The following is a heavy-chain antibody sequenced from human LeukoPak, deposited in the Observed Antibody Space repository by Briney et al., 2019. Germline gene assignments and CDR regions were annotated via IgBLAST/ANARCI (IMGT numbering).Heavy chain of an antibody. Sequence: SETLSLTCTLSGGSISSNYWSWVRQPPENGLEWSGYIYYIGSTHYNPSLKTRVTISLDTPKNQFSLKLSPVTAAETAVYYCARGVGMDVWGPGKTVTASS. CDR1: GGSISSNY. CDR2: IYYIGST. CDR3: ARGVGMDV. J-gene: IGHJ6*02. V-gene: IGHV4-59*01.